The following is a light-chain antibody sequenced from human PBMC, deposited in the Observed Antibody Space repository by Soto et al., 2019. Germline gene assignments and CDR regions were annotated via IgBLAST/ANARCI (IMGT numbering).Light chain of an antibody. CDR1: QSVSSG. J-gene: IGKJ2*01. V-gene: IGKV3-20*01. CDR2: GAS. Sequence: IVLTQYPGTLSLSPGERATLSCKSSQSVSSGLAWYQQRPGQAPRLLIYGASSRATGVAYRFSGSGSGTDFTLTINRVEPEDFAVYYCKQHNNAPPYTFGPGTKLEIK. CDR3: KQHNNAPPYT.